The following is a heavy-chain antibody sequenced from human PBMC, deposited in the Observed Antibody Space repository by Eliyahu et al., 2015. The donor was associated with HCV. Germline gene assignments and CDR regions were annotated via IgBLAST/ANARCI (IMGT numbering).Heavy chain of an antibody. CDR3: ARGTGACFDY. CDR2: XSSSSSYI. V-gene: IGHV3-21*01. Sequence: GKGLEWVSSXSSSSSYIYXADSVKGRFTISRDNAKNSLYLQMNSLRAEDTAVYYCARGTGACFDYWGQGTLVTVSS. J-gene: IGHJ4*02. D-gene: IGHD3-10*01.